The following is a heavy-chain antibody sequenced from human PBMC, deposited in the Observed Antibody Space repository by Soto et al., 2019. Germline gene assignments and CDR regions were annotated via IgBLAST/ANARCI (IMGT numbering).Heavy chain of an antibody. V-gene: IGHV4-34*01. J-gene: IGHJ6*03. Sequence: SETLSLTCAVYGGSFSGYYWSWIRQPPGKGLEWIEEINHSGSTNYNPSLKSRVTISVDTSKNQFSLKLSSVTAADTAVYYCARFSRQGYYHYYMDVWGKGTTVTVSS. CDR1: GGSFSGYY. CDR2: INHSGST. CDR3: ARFSRQGYYHYYMDV.